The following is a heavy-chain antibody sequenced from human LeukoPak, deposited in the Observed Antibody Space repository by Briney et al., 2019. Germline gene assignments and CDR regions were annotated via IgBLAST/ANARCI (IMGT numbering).Heavy chain of an antibody. V-gene: IGHV4-34*01. Sequence: SETLPLTCAVYGGSFSGYYWSWIRQPPGKGLEWIGEINHSGSTNYNPSLKSRVTISVDTSKNQFSLKLTSVTAADTAVYYCARGGGYNWFDPWGQGTLVTVSS. J-gene: IGHJ5*02. CDR2: INHSGST. CDR1: GGSFSGYY. CDR3: ARGGGYNWFDP.